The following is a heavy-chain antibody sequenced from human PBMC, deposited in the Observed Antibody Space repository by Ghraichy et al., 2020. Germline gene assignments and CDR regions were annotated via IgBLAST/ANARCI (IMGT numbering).Heavy chain of an antibody. CDR3: ARQLYSSGWDSPDAFDI. Sequence: SETLSLTCSVSGGSISTNSYYWGWIRQPPEKGLEWIGSIHYSGTTHHNPSLRSRVTISVDTSKKLFSLKLNSVTAADTAVYYCARQLYSSGWDSPDAFDIWGQGTIVIVSS. D-gene: IGHD6-19*01. V-gene: IGHV4-39*01. CDR2: IHYSGTT. CDR1: GGSISTNSYY. J-gene: IGHJ3*02.